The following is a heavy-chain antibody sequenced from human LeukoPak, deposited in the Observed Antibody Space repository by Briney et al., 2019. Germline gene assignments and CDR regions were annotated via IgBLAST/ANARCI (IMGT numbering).Heavy chain of an antibody. CDR2: IYTSGST. J-gene: IGHJ5*02. CDR1: GGSISSGSYY. CDR3: AREAGYSRSLDP. Sequence: SQTLSLTCTVSGGSISSGSYYWSWIRQPAGKGLEGIGRIYTSGSTHYNPSLKSRVTISVDTSKNQFSLKLSSVTAADTAVYYCAREAGYSRSLDPWGQGTLVTVSS. D-gene: IGHD6-13*01. V-gene: IGHV4-61*02.